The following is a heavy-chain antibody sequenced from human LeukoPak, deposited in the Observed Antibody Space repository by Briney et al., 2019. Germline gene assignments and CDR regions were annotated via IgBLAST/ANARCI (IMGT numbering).Heavy chain of an antibody. CDR2: INHRGST. CDR3: ARHGFYGDSARRKFDP. J-gene: IGHJ5*02. D-gene: IGHD4-17*01. V-gene: IGHV4-34*01. Sequence: SETLSLTCGVYSGSFSGYYWSWIRQPPGKGLEWIGEINHRGSTNYNPPLKSRVTISLDTSKNHFSLRLTSLTAADTAVYYCARHGFYGDSARRKFDPWGQGTLVTVSS. CDR1: SGSFSGYY.